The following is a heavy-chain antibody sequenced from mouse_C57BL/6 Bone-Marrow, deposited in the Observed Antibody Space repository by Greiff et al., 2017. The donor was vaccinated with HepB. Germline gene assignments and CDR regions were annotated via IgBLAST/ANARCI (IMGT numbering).Heavy chain of an antibody. CDR2: ISSGGSYT. CDR1: GFTFSSYG. J-gene: IGHJ3*01. CDR3: ASLYDYIAY. Sequence: EVKVVESGGDLVKPGGSLKLSCAASGFTFSSYGMSWVRQTPDKRLEWVATISSGGSYTYYPDSVKGRFTISRDNAKNTLYLQMSSLKSEDTAMYYCASLYDYIAYWGQGTLVTVSA. V-gene: IGHV5-6*01. D-gene: IGHD2-4*01.